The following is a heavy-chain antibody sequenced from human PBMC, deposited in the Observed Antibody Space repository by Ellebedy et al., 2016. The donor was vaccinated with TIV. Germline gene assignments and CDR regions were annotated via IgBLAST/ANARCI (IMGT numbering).Heavy chain of an antibody. V-gene: IGHV4-34*01. D-gene: IGHD1-26*01. J-gene: IGHJ4*02. Sequence: MPSETLSLTCAVYGGSFSGYYWSWIRQPPGKGLEWIGEINHSGSTNYNPSLKSRVTISVDTSKNQFSLKLSSVTAADTAVYYCARGLGGSYYFGYWGQGTLVTVSS. CDR3: ARGLGGSYYFGY. CDR1: GGSFSGYY. CDR2: INHSGST.